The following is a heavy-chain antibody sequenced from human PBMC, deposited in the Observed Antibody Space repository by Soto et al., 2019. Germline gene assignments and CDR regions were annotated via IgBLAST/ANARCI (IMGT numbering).Heavy chain of an antibody. D-gene: IGHD3-10*01. CDR3: ARGSVSFDS. Sequence: QVHLVQSGAEVKYPGASVNVSCKASGYIFTNYAIHWVRQAPGQRLEWMGRINAGDGNTRYSQNFQDRVTITRDTSASTAYMQLCSLTSEDSTLYFCARGSVSFDSWGQGTLVTVSS. CDR2: INAGDGNT. CDR1: GYIFTNYA. J-gene: IGHJ4*02. V-gene: IGHV1-3*01.